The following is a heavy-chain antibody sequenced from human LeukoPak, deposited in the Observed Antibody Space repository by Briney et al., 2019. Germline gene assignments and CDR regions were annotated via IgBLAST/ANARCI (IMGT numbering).Heavy chain of an antibody. CDR2: IHPNDGDT. CDR1: GYSFTNYY. D-gene: IGHD3-10*01. V-gene: IGHV1-46*01. J-gene: IGHJ4*02. CDR3: ATYTQSGAQGVSDY. Sequence: ASVKVSCKASGYSFTNYYMHWVRQAPGQGLEWMGLIHPNDGDTKYAQEFQDRVTMTRDTSTSTVYMELSSVRSEDTAVYYCATYTQSGAQGVSDYWGQGTLVTVSS.